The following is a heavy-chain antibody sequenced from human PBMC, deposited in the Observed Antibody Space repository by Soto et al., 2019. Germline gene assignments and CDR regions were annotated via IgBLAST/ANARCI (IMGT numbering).Heavy chain of an antibody. CDR2: IYHSGST. Sequence: SETLSLTCAVSGYSISSGGYSWSWIRQPPGKGLEWIGYIYHSGSTYYNPSLKTRVTISVDMSNNQFSLKLSSVTAADTAVYYCARVGLTTLFDYWGQGTLVTVSS. D-gene: IGHD4-17*01. V-gene: IGHV4-30-2*01. CDR3: ARVGLTTLFDY. CDR1: GYSISSGGYS. J-gene: IGHJ4*02.